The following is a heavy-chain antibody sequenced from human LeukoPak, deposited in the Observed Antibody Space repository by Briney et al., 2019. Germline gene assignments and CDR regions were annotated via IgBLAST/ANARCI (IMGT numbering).Heavy chain of an antibody. CDR3: ARGDYGGPSGMNLQH. D-gene: IGHD4-23*01. CDR1: GFTFSSYS. Sequence: GVSLRLSCAASGFTFSSYSMNWVRQAPGKGLEWVSYISSSGFTIYYSDFVKGRFTISRDNANNSLCMQMSSLRAEDTAVYYCARGDYGGPSGMNLQHWGQGTLVTVSS. CDR2: ISSSGFTI. V-gene: IGHV3-48*01. J-gene: IGHJ1*01.